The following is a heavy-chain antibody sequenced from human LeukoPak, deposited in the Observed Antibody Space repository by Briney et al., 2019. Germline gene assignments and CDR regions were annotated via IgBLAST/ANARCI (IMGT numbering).Heavy chain of an antibody. CDR1: GFTFSSYA. Sequence: GGSLRLSCAASGFTFSSYAMSWVRQAPGKGLEWASAISGSGGSTYYADSVKGRFTISRDNSKNTLYLQMNSLRAGDTAVYYCAKGNYGDAYYYYGMDVWGQGTTVTVSS. CDR3: AKGNYGDAYYYYGMDV. D-gene: IGHD4-17*01. V-gene: IGHV3-23*01. J-gene: IGHJ6*02. CDR2: ISGSGGST.